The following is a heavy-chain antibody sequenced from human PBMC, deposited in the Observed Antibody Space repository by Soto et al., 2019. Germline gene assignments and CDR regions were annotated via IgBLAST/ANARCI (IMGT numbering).Heavy chain of an antibody. CDR3: ARDKMDCSGGSCYQGNYYYYGMDV. CDR2: IIPIFGTA. V-gene: IGHV1-69*13. Sequence: SVKVSCKASGYTFTSYAISWVRQAPGQGLEWMGGIIPIFGTANYAQKFQGRVTITADESTSTAYMELSSLRSEDTAVYYCARDKMDCSGGSCYQGNYYYYGMDVWGQGTTVTVSS. CDR1: GYTFTSYA. D-gene: IGHD2-15*01. J-gene: IGHJ6*02.